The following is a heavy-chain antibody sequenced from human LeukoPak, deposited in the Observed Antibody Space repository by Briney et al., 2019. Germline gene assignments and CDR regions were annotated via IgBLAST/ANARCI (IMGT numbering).Heavy chain of an antibody. CDR2: INHSGST. V-gene: IGHV4-34*01. CDR1: GGSFSGYY. J-gene: IGHJ4*02. Sequence: PSETLSLTCAVYGGSFSGYYWSWIRQPPGKGLKWIGEINHSGSTNYNPSLKSRVTISVDTSKNQFSLKLSSVTAADTAVYYCAREAGSGWYGGTRREFDSWGQGTLVTVSS. D-gene: IGHD6-19*01. CDR3: AREAGSGWYGGTRREFDS.